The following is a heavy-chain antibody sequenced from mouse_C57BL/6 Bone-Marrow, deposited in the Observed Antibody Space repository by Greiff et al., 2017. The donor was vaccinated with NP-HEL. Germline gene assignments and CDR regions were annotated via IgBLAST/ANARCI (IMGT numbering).Heavy chain of an antibody. J-gene: IGHJ2*01. CDR2: IRNKANGYTT. Sequence: EVMLVESGGGLVQPGGSLSLSCAASGFTFTDYYMSWVRQPPGKALEWLGFIRNKANGYTTEYSASVKGRFTISRDNSQSILYLQMNALRAEDSATYYCARYRLGRVDYWGQGTTLTVSS. V-gene: IGHV7-3*01. D-gene: IGHD4-1*01. CDR3: ARYRLGRVDY. CDR1: GFTFTDYY.